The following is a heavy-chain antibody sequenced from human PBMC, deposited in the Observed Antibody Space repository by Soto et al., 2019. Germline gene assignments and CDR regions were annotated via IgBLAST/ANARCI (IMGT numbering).Heavy chain of an antibody. CDR2: IIPIFGTA. V-gene: IGHV1-69*01. CDR1: GFTFSSYA. J-gene: IGHJ6*02. D-gene: IGHD1-26*01. CDR3: ARGPLVGAFSGDYYYGMDV. Sequence: VQLLESGGGLVQPGGSLRLSCAASGFTFSSYAISWVRQAPGQGLEWMGGIIPIFGTANYAQKFQGRVTITADESTSTAYMELSSLRSEDTAVYYCARGPLVGAFSGDYYYGMDVWGQGTTVTVSS.